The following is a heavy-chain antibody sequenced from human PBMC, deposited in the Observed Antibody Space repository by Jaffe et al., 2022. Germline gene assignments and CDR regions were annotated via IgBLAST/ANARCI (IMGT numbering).Heavy chain of an antibody. Sequence: QLQLQESGPGLVKPSETLSLTCTVSGGSISSSRYYWGWIRQPPGKGLEWIGSIYYSGSTYYNPSLKSRVTISIDTSKNQFSLKLSSVTAADTAVYYCARHSLFEYSSSWFDPWGQGTLVTVTS. D-gene: IGHD6-6*01. J-gene: IGHJ5*02. CDR1: GGSISSSRYY. V-gene: IGHV4-39*01. CDR3: ARHSLFEYSSSWFDP. CDR2: IYYSGST.